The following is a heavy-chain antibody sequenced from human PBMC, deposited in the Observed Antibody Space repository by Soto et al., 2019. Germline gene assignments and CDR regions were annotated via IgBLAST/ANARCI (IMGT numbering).Heavy chain of an antibody. D-gene: IGHD3-22*01. CDR3: VKSQFSDSGGYPLAS. Sequence: QVQLVESGGGVVQPGRSLRLSCAASGFTFSTYAMHWVRQAPGKGLEWVAVISYDESDKLYADSVKGRFTISKDNSKNTLYLQMNSLRVEDTAVYYWVKSQFSDSGGYPLASWGQGTLVTVSS. CDR2: ISYDESDK. J-gene: IGHJ4*02. V-gene: IGHV3-30*18. CDR1: GFTFSTYA.